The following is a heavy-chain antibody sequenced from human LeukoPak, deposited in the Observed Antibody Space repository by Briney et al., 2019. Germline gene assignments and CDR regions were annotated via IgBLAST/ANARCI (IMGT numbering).Heavy chain of an antibody. CDR3: AKNVLLWFGELSGIDY. CDR2: ISGSGGST. Sequence: GGSLRLSCAASGFTFSSYAMSWVRQAPGKGLEWVSAISGSGGSTYYADSVKGRFTISRDNSKNTLYLQMNSLRAEDTAEYYCAKNVLLWFGELSGIDYWGQGTLVTVSS. CDR1: GFTFSSYA. J-gene: IGHJ4*02. D-gene: IGHD3-10*01. V-gene: IGHV3-23*01.